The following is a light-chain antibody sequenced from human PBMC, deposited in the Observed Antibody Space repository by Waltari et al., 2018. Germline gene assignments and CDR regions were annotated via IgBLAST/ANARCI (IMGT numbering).Light chain of an antibody. CDR2: EVN. CDR1: SRDVGGYNH. Sequence: QSALTQPPSASGSRGQSVTISCTGTSRDVGGYNHVSWYQHHPGEAPKHMIFEVNKRHSGVPDRFSGSKSGNTASLTVSGLQAEDDADYYCSSYAGSNNLVFGTGTKVTVL. J-gene: IGLJ1*01. V-gene: IGLV2-8*01. CDR3: SSYAGSNNLV.